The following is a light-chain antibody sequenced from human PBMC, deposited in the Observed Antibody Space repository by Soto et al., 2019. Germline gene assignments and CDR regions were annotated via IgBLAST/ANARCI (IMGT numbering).Light chain of an antibody. CDR3: QHYNSYSEA. CDR1: QTISSW. J-gene: IGKJ1*01. Sequence: DIQMTQSPATLSVSVGDGCTSTFRASQTISSWLAWYQQKPGEAPKLLIYKASTLKSGVPSRFSGSGSGTEFTLTISSLQPDDFATYYCQHYNSYSEAFGQGTKVDIK. V-gene: IGKV1-5*03. CDR2: KAS.